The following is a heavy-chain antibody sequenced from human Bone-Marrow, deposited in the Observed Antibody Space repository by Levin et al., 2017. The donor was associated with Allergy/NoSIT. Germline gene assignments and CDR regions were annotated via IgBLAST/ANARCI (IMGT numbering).Heavy chain of an antibody. CDR3: ARDLTTGYLSGGY. J-gene: IGHJ4*02. V-gene: IGHV3-33*01. CDR1: GFTFGNSG. Sequence: GALRLSCAASGFTFGNSGMHWFRQAPGKGLEWVAVIWYDGSEKYYAESVKGRFTISRDNSKNTLYLQMSSLRAEDTAVYYCARDLTTGYLSGGYWGQGTLVTVTS. CDR2: IWYDGSEK. D-gene: IGHD4-17*01.